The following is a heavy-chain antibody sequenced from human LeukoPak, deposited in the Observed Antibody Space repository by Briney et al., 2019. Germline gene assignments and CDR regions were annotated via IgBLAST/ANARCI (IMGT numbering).Heavy chain of an antibody. V-gene: IGHV4-38-2*02. CDR2: IYHSGST. D-gene: IGHD3-10*01. CDR3: ARKGEHYYDSGKLWPAWFDS. Sequence: SETLSLTCTVSGYSISSGYYWGWIRQPPGKGLEWIGSIYHSGSTYYNPSLKSRVTISVDTSKNQFSLKLSSVTAADTAVYYCARKGEHYYDSGKLWPAWFDSWGQGTLVTVSS. J-gene: IGHJ5*01. CDR1: GYSISSGYY.